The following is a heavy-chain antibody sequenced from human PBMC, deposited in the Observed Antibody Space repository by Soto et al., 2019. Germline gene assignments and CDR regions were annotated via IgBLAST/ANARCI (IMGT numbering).Heavy chain of an antibody. CDR2: IYYSGST. D-gene: IGHD1-26*01. CDR3: ARDIGSYPNYFDY. V-gene: IGHV4-31*03. Sequence: ASETLSLTCTVSGGSISSGGYYWSWIRQHPGKGLEWIGYIYYSGSTYHNPSLKSRVIISVDTSKNQFSLKLSSVTAADTAVYYCARDIGSYPNYFDYWGQGTLVTV. CDR1: GGSISSGGYY. J-gene: IGHJ4*02.